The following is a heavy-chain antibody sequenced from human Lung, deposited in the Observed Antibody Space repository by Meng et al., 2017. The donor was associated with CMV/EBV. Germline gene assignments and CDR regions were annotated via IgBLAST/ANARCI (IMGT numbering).Heavy chain of an antibody. Sequence: SLKISCAASGFTFSSYAMHWVRQAPGKGLDWVASISSDGGDKYYADSVKGRFTISRDNSKNTLSLQMNSLRGEDTSVYYCARDHEEYCRSTTCFTFANVWGQGXTVTVSS. V-gene: IGHV3-30-3*01. J-gene: IGHJ6*02. CDR1: GFTFSSYA. D-gene: IGHD2-2*02. CDR3: ARDHEEYCRSTTCFTFANV. CDR2: ISSDGGDK.